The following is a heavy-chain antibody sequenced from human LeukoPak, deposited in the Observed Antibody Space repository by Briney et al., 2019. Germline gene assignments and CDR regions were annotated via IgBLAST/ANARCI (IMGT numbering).Heavy chain of an antibody. V-gene: IGHV3-33*01. CDR1: GFTFSSYG. CDR2: IWYDGSNK. CDR3: ARDGFGPLDYYYYYGMDV. J-gene: IGHJ6*02. Sequence: PGGSLRLSCAASGFTFSSYGMHWVRQAPGKGLEWVAVIWYDGSNKYYADSVKGRFTISRDNSKNTLYLQMNSLRAEDTAVYYCARDGFGPLDYYYYYGMDVWGQGTTVTVSS. D-gene: IGHD3-16*01.